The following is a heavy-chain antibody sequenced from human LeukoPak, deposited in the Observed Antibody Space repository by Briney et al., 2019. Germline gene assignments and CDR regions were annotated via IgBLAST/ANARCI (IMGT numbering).Heavy chain of an antibody. V-gene: IGHV3-11*01. CDR1: GFTFSDYY. Sequence: GGSLRLSCAASGFTFSDYYMSWIRQAPGKGLEWVSYISSSGSTIYYADSVKGRFTISRDNAKNSLYLQMNSLRAEDTAVYYCARDPNYYGSVQVNHFDHWGQGTLVTVSS. CDR3: ARDPNYYGSVQVNHFDH. J-gene: IGHJ4*02. D-gene: IGHD3-10*01. CDR2: ISSSGSTI.